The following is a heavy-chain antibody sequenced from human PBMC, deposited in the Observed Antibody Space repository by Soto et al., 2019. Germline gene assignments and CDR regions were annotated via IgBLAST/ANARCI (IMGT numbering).Heavy chain of an antibody. D-gene: IGHD1-26*01. CDR2: VNAHNHIT. J-gene: IGHJ3*01. V-gene: IGHV1-18*01. CDR3: ARDSRVGANSDACDV. Sequence: LVQSGAEVKKPGASMNVSCKASGYSFDSFGISWVRQAPGQGLEWMGRVNAHNHITKYAQKFQGRVTITRDTSTSTDYMEVRSLRSDDTAVYYCARDSRVGANSDACDVWGQGTMVTVSS. CDR1: GYSFDSFG.